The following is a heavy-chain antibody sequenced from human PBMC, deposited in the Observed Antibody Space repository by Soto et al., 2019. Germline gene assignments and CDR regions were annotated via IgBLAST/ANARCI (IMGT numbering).Heavy chain of an antibody. J-gene: IGHJ6*02. Sequence: NPSETLSLTCTVCGGSVSSGTYYWSWIRQPPGKGLEWIGNIYYTGSTNYNPSLKSRVTISVDTSKNQFSLKLSSVTAADTAVYYCARDRSITVFGISGMDVWGQGTTVTVSS. CDR3: ARDRSITVFGISGMDV. D-gene: IGHD3-3*01. CDR1: GGSVSSGTYY. CDR2: IYYTGST. V-gene: IGHV4-61*01.